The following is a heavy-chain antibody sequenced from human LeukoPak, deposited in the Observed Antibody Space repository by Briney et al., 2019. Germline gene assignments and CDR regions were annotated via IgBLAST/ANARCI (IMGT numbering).Heavy chain of an antibody. J-gene: IGHJ4*02. CDR1: GFTFDDYA. V-gene: IGHV3-9*01. CDR2: ISWNSGSI. Sequence: PGGSLRLSCAASGFTFDDYAMHWVRQAPGKGLEWVSGISWNSGSIGHADSVKGRFTISRDNAKNSLYLQMNSLRAEDTALYYCASGGYDILTGYSWYYFDYWGQGTLVTVSS. CDR3: ASGGYDILTGYSWYYFDY. D-gene: IGHD3-9*01.